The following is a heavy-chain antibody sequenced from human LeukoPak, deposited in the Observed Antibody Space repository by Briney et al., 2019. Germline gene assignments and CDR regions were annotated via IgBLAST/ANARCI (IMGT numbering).Heavy chain of an antibody. CDR2: MNPNSGNT. CDR1: GYTFTSYD. Sequence: ASVEVSCKASGYTFTSYDINWVRQATGQGLEWMGWMNPNSGNTGYAQKFQGRVTITRNTSISTAYMELSRLRSDDTAVYYCARDDPIAAANWFDPWGQGTLVTVSS. V-gene: IGHV1-8*03. D-gene: IGHD6-13*01. CDR3: ARDDPIAAANWFDP. J-gene: IGHJ5*02.